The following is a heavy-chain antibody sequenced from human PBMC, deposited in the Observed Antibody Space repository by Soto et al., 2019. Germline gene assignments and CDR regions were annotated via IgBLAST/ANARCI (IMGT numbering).Heavy chain of an antibody. D-gene: IGHD3-22*01. J-gene: IGHJ4*02. V-gene: IGHV4-31*03. CDR2: IYYSGST. Sequence: SETLSLTCTVSGGSISSGGYYWSWIRQHPGKGLEWIGYIYYSGSTYYNPSPKSRVTISVDTSKNQFSLKLSSVTAADTAVYYCARAVSRGGSGYYYWGQGTLVTVSS. CDR1: GGSISSGGYY. CDR3: ARAVSRGGSGYYY.